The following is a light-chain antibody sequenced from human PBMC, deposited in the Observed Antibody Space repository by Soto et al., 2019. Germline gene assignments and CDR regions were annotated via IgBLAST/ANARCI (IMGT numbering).Light chain of an antibody. CDR3: CSYAGTYTYV. V-gene: IGLV2-11*01. Sequence: QSALTQPHSVSGSPGQSVTMSCTGTSRDVGHYNYVSWYQQHPGKAPKLMIYDVNKRPSGVPDRFSGSKSGNTASLTISGLQAEDEADYFCCSYAGTYTYVFGPGTKLTVL. J-gene: IGLJ1*01. CDR1: SRDVGHYNY. CDR2: DVN.